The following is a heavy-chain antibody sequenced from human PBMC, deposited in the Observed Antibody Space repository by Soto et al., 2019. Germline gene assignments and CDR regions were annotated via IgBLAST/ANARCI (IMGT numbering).Heavy chain of an antibody. Sequence: GGSLRLSCAASGFIVRNNYMTWVRQAPGKGLEWVSVIYGGDNTYYADSVKGRFTISRDNSKDTLYPQMNNLRAEDTAVYYCARVAECGSGCYSGLDYWGQGTLVTVSS. CDR3: ARVAECGSGCYSGLDY. V-gene: IGHV3-53*01. D-gene: IGHD2-21*02. CDR1: GFIVRNNY. J-gene: IGHJ4*02. CDR2: IYGGDNT.